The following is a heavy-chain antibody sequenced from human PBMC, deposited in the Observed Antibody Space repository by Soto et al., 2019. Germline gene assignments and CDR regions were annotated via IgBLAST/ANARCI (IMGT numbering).Heavy chain of an antibody. CDR2: ISAYNGNT. D-gene: IGHD3-22*01. Sequence: ASVKVSCKASGYTFTSYCISWVRQAPGQGLEWMGWISAYNGNTNYAQKLQGRVTMTTDTSTSTAYMELRSLRSDDTAVYYCARGNYYDSLDYYYGMDVWGQGTTVTVSS. CDR3: ARGNYYDSLDYYYGMDV. J-gene: IGHJ6*02. V-gene: IGHV1-18*01. CDR1: GYTFTSYC.